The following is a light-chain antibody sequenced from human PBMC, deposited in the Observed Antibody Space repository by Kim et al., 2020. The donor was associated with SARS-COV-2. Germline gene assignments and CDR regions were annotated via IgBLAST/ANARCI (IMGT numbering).Light chain of an antibody. CDR3: QSYDSSLNGWV. CDR1: SSNIGAGYD. Sequence: QSVLTQPPSMSGAPGQRVTISCTGSSSNIGAGYDVHWYQQLPGTAPKLLIYGNSNRPSGVPDRFSGSKSGTSAYLAITGLQAEDEAYYYCQSYDSSLNGWVFGGGTQLTVL. CDR2: GNS. V-gene: IGLV1-40*01. J-gene: IGLJ3*02.